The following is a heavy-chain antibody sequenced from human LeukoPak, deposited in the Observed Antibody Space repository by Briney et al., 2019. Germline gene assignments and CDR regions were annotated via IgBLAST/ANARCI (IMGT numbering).Heavy chain of an antibody. J-gene: IGHJ6*04. CDR1: GGTFSSYA. D-gene: IGHD3-10*01. V-gene: IGHV1-69*01. CDR3: ARRVRRGVSHPPHYYYYYAMDV. CDR2: IIPMFRTA. Sequence: SVKVSCKSSGGTFSSYAISWVRQAPGQGLEWMGGIIPMFRTANYAQKFQGRVTITADESTSTAYMELSSLRSEDTAVYYCARRVRRGVSHPPHYYYYYAMDVWGKGTTITVSA.